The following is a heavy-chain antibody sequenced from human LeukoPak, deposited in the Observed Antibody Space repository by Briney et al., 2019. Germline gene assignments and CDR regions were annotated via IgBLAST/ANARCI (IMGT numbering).Heavy chain of an antibody. D-gene: IGHD3-22*01. CDR2: INHSGST. CDR3: ASRADSSGYYYFDY. V-gene: IGHV4-34*01. J-gene: IGHJ4*02. Sequence: SETLSLTCAVNGGSFSGYYWSWIRQPPGKGLEWIGEINHSGSTNYNPSLKSRVTISVDTSKNQFSLKLSSVTAADTAVYYCASRADSSGYYYFDYWGQGTLVTVSS. CDR1: GGSFSGYY.